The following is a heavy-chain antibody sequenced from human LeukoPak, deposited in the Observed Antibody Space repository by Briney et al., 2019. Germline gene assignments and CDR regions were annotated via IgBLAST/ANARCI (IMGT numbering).Heavy chain of an antibody. CDR1: GYTFTGYY. CDR2: INPNSGGT. V-gene: IGHV1-2*02. CDR3: ARDLEWLYPGGAFDI. D-gene: IGHD3-3*01. Sequence: ASVTVSCKASGYTFTGYYMHWVRQAPAQGLEWMGWINPNSGGTNYAQNFQGRVTMTRDTYISTAYMELSKLRSDDTAVYYCARDLEWLYPGGAFDIWGQGTMVTVSS. J-gene: IGHJ3*02.